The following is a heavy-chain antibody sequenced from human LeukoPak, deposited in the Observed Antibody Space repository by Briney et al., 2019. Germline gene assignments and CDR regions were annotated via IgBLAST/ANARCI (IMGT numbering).Heavy chain of an antibody. V-gene: IGHV1-2*04. CDR2: INPNSGGT. CDR3: ARSPSAGYSSSWGIDY. J-gene: IGHJ4*02. Sequence: ASVKVSCKASGYTFTGYYMHWVRQAPGQGLEWMGWINPNSGGTNYAQKFQGWVTMTRDTSISTAYMELSRLRSDDTAVYYCARSPSAGYSSSWGIDYWGQGTLVTVSS. CDR1: GYTFTGYY. D-gene: IGHD6-13*01.